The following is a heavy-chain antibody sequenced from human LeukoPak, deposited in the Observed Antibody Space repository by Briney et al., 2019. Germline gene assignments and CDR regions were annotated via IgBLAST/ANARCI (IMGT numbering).Heavy chain of an antibody. CDR3: AKNRYCSGGSCYKINDY. V-gene: IGHV3-23*01. J-gene: IGHJ4*02. Sequence: PGGSLRLSCAASGFTFSSYAMSWVRQAPGKGLEWVSAISGSGGSTYYADSVKGRFTISRDNSKNTLYLQMNSLRAEDTAVYYCAKNRYCSGGSCYKINDYWGQGTLVTVSS. CDR2: ISGSGGST. D-gene: IGHD2-15*01. CDR1: GFTFSSYA.